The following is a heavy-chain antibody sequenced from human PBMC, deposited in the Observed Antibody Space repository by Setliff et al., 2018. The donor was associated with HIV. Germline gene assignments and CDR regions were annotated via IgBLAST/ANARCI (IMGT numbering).Heavy chain of an antibody. CDR3: ARGPRPGYSGSGNYGFLDV. D-gene: IGHD3-10*01. Sequence: PSETLSLTCTVSGGSIPSNIYYWGWIRQAPGKGLEWIGSVSHSGITFYNPSLKSRVTISVDTSENQFSLNLKSVTAADTAIYFCARGPRPGYSGSGNYGFLDVWGRGTVVTVSS. J-gene: IGHJ2*01. CDR2: VSHSGIT. V-gene: IGHV4-39*01. CDR1: GGSIPSNIYY.